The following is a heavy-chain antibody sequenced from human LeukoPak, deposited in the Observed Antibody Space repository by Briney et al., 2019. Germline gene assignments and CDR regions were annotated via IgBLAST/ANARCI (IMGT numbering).Heavy chain of an antibody. CDR3: AQQVGYCSSGSCYFTY. CDR2: ISNTGGST. CDR1: GFSFNTYA. Sequence: GGSLRLSCAASGFSFNTYAVSWVRQAPGKGLEWVSAISNTGGSTYYADSVKGRFTISRDKSKNTLSLQMNSLRAEDTAVYYCAQQVGYCSSGSCYFTYWGQGTLVTVSS. J-gene: IGHJ1*01. V-gene: IGHV3-23*01. D-gene: IGHD2-15*01.